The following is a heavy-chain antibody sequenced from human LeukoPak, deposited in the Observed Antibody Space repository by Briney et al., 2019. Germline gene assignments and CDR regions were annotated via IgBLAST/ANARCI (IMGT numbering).Heavy chain of an antibody. CDR3: ARAITGSGWYDY. D-gene: IGHD6-19*01. V-gene: IGHV3-21*01. CDR2: ISSSSSYL. CDR1: GFTFSSYS. Sequence: GGSLRLSCAASGFTFSSYSMNWVRQAPGKGLEWVSSISSSSSYLYYADSAKGRFTISRDSAKNSLYLQMNSLRAEDTAVYYCARAITGSGWYDYWGQGTLVTVSS. J-gene: IGHJ4*02.